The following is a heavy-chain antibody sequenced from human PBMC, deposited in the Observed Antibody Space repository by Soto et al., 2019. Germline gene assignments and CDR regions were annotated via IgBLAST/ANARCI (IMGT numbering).Heavy chain of an antibody. CDR1: GGTFSSYA. Sequence: ASVKVSCKASGGTFSSYAISWVRQAPGQGLEWMGGIIPIFGTANYAQKFQGRVTITADESTSTAYMELSSLRSEDTAVYYSARDRKWLQNRYYFDYWGQGTLVTVSS. CDR3: ARDRKWLQNRYYFDY. D-gene: IGHD5-12*01. V-gene: IGHV1-69*13. J-gene: IGHJ4*02. CDR2: IIPIFGTA.